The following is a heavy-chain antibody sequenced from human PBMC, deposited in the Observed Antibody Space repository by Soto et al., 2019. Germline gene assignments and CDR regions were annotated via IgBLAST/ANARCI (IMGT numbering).Heavy chain of an antibody. CDR1: EFTFRSYA. CDR3: GRPLHYCGGDCYDAFDI. J-gene: IGHJ3*02. CDR2: ISYDGSNE. Sequence: QVQLVESGGGVVQPGRSLRLSCAASEFTFRSYAMHWVRQAAGKGLEWVAVISYDGSNEYYADSVKGRFTIFRDNSKNXXYLQRSSLRDEDTAVYYCGRPLHYCGGDCYDAFDIWGRGTMVTVSS. V-gene: IGHV3-30-3*01. D-gene: IGHD2-21*02.